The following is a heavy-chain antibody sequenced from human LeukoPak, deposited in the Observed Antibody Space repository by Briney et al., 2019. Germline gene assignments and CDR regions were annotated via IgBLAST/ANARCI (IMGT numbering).Heavy chain of an antibody. CDR3: ARTRYYYNSRSYGAPYYFDY. V-gene: IGHV4-39*01. J-gene: IGHJ4*02. Sequence: SETLSLTCTVSGGSISSSSYYWGWIRQPPGKGLEWIGSIYYSGSTYYNPSLKSRVTISIDTSKNQFSLKLSSVTAADTAVYYCARTRYYYNSRSYGAPYYFDYWGQGTLVTVSS. D-gene: IGHD3-10*01. CDR2: IYYSGST. CDR1: GGSISSSSYY.